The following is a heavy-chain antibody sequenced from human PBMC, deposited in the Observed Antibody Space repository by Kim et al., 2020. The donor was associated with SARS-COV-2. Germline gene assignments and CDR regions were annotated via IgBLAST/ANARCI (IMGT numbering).Heavy chain of an antibody. D-gene: IGHD6-13*01. CDR2: IYHSGST. Sequence: SETLSLTCTVSGYSISSGYYWGWIRQPPGKGLEWIGSIYHSGSTYYNPSLKSRVTISVDTSKNQFSLKLSSVTAADTAVYYCARDQGIAAAGSAWFLLYYYGMDVWGQGTTVTVSS. V-gene: IGHV4-38-2*02. CDR1: GYSISSGYY. CDR3: ARDQGIAAAGSAWFLLYYYGMDV. J-gene: IGHJ6*02.